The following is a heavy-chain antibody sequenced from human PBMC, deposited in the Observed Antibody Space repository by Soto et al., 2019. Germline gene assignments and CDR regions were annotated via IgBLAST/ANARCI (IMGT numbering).Heavy chain of an antibody. CDR1: GFTFSSYG. CDR2: IWYDGSNK. J-gene: IGHJ5*02. CDR3: ARDQVAAARGNWFDP. D-gene: IGHD6-13*01. V-gene: IGHV3-33*01. Sequence: QVQLVESGGGVVQPGRSLRLSCAASGFTFSSYGMHWVRQAPGKGLEWVAVIWYDGSNKYYADSVKGRFTISRDNSKNTLYLQMNSLRAKDTAVYYCARDQVAAARGNWFDPWGQGTLVTVSS.